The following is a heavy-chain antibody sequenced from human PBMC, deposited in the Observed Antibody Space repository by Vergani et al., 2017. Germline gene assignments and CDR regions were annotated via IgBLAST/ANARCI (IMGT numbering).Heavy chain of an antibody. D-gene: IGHD5-12*01. V-gene: IGHV3-7*01. J-gene: IGHJ4*02. CDR3: ARGSGGYDSYYFDY. Sequence: EVQLVESGGGLVQPGGSLRLSCAASGFTFSSYWMSWVRQAPGKGLEWVANIKQDGSEKYYVDSVKGRFTISRDNSKNTLYLQMNSLRAEDTAVYYCARGSGGYDSYYFDYWGQGTLVTVSS. CDR1: GFTFSSYW. CDR2: IKQDGSEK.